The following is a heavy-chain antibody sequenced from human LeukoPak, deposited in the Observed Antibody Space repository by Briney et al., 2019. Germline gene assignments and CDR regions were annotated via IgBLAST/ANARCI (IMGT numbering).Heavy chain of an antibody. Sequence: GGSLRLSCAASGFTFSSYWMSWVRQAPGKWLEWVANIKQDGSEKYYVDSVKSRFTISRDNAKNSLYLQMNSLRAEDTAVYYCARNDYDYVWGSYRYPYYFDYWGQGTLVTVSS. J-gene: IGHJ4*02. D-gene: IGHD3-16*02. CDR2: IKQDGSEK. CDR3: ARNDYDYVWGSYRYPYYFDY. CDR1: GFTFSSYW. V-gene: IGHV3-7*01.